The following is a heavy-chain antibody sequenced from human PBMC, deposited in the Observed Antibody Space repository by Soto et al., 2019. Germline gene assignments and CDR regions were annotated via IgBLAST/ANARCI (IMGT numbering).Heavy chain of an antibody. Sequence: SVKVSCKASGGTFSSYAISWVRQAPGQGLEWMGGVVPIFGTAKYAQKFQGRVTITADKSTSTDYMELSSLRSEDTPVHYRARSDYVRCYFDYWGQGTLVTVSS. CDR1: GGTFSSYA. V-gene: IGHV1-69*06. CDR3: ARSDYVRCYFDY. J-gene: IGHJ4*02. D-gene: IGHD4-17*01. CDR2: VVPIFGTA.